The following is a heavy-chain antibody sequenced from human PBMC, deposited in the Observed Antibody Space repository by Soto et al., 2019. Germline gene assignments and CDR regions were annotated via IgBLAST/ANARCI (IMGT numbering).Heavy chain of an antibody. V-gene: IGHV4-39*01. Sequence: SETLSLTCTVSGGSISSSSYYWGWIRQPPGKGLEWIGSIYYSGSTYYNPSLKSRVTISVDTSKNQFSLKLSSVTAADTAVYYCARPRVEYCSSTSCTTPLYYYYYMDVWGKGTTVTVSS. CDR1: GGSISSSSYY. D-gene: IGHD2-2*01. J-gene: IGHJ6*03. CDR2: IYYSGST. CDR3: ARPRVEYCSSTSCTTPLYYYYYMDV.